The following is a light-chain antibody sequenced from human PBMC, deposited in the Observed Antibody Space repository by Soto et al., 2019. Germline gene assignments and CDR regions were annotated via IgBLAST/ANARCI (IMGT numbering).Light chain of an antibody. CDR3: QQRSNWPSIT. CDR1: QSVSSY. J-gene: IGKJ5*01. CDR2: DAS. Sequence: PGERATLSCRASQSVSSYLAWYQQKPGQAPRLLIYDASNRATGIPVRFSGSGSGTDFTLTISSLEPEDFAVYYCQQRSNWPSITFGQGTRLEIK. V-gene: IGKV3-11*01.